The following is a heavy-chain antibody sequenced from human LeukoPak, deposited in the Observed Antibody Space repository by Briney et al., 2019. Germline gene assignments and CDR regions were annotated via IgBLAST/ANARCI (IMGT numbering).Heavy chain of an antibody. CDR3: AKGSAKRYSGSYYVKAPFDY. J-gene: IGHJ4*02. Sequence: PGGTLRLSCAASGFTFSSYAMSWVRQAPGKGLEWVSAISGSGGSTYYADSVKGRFTISRDNSKNTLYLQMNSLRAEDTAVYYCAKGSAKRYSGSYYVKAPFDYWGQGTLVTVSS. D-gene: IGHD1-26*01. CDR1: GFTFSSYA. CDR2: ISGSGGST. V-gene: IGHV3-23*01.